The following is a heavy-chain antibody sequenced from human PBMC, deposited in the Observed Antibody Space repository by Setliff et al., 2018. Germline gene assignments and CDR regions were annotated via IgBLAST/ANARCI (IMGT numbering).Heavy chain of an antibody. V-gene: IGHV4-34*01. D-gene: IGHD3-3*01. Sequence: SETLSLTCTISGGFTSSFYWGWIRQSPGKGLEWIGEINDSGTTNYSPSLKSRVTISLDASTNQFSLKLRSVSAADTAVYYCRYWSGYYNNDYWGQGTLVTVS. J-gene: IGHJ4*02. CDR3: RYWSGYYNNDY. CDR1: GGFTSSFY. CDR2: INDSGTT.